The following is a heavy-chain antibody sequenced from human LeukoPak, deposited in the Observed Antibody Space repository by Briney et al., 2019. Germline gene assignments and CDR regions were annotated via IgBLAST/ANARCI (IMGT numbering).Heavy chain of an antibody. J-gene: IGHJ4*02. Sequence: PETLSLTCTVSGGSISGYYWSWIRQPAGKGLEWIGRIYTSGSTNYNPSLKSRVTISVDTSKNQFSLKLSSVTAADTAVYYCARGIKRRLRLGELSFGYWGQGTLVTVSS. CDR2: IYTSGST. V-gene: IGHV4-4*07. CDR3: ARGIKRRLRLGELSFGY. CDR1: GGSISGYY. D-gene: IGHD3-16*02.